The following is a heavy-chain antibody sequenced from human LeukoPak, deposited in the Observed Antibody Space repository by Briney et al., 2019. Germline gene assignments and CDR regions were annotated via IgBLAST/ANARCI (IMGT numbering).Heavy chain of an antibody. V-gene: IGHV4-59*12. J-gene: IGHJ5*02. D-gene: IGHD3-22*01. Sequence: SETLSLTCTVSGGSISSYYWSWIRQPPGKGLEWIGYIYYSGSTNYNPSLKSRVTISVDTSKNQFSLKLSSVTAADTAVYYCARDRYYDSSGYRFDPWGQGTLVTVSS. CDR2: IYYSGST. CDR1: GGSISSYY. CDR3: ARDRYYDSSGYRFDP.